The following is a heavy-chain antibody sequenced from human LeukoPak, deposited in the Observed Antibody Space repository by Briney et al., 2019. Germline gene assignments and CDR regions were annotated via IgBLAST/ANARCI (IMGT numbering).Heavy chain of an antibody. Sequence: SETLSLTCTVSGGSISSYYWSWIRQPPGKGLEWIGYIYYSGSTNYNPSLKSRVTISVDTSKNQFSLKLSSVTAADTAVYYCARVQYRARLVAFDIWGQGTMVTVSS. V-gene: IGHV4-59*08. D-gene: IGHD1-1*01. CDR2: IYYSGST. J-gene: IGHJ3*02. CDR1: GGSISSYY. CDR3: ARVQYRARLVAFDI.